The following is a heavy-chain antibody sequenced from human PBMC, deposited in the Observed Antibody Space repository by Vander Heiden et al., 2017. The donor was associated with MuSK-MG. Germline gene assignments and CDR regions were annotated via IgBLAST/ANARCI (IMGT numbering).Heavy chain of an antibody. CDR2: ISGSGGST. V-gene: IGHV3-23*01. J-gene: IGHJ6*02. CDR3: ARGPKTVDYYYYALDV. D-gene: IGHD4-17*01. Sequence: EVQLLESGGGLVQPGGSLRLSCAASGFTFSSYVMSWVRQAPGKGLEWVSTISGSGGSTYYADSVKGRFTISRDNSKNTLYLQMNSLRAEDTAVYYCARGPKTVDYYYYALDVWGQGTTVTVSS. CDR1: GFTFSSYV.